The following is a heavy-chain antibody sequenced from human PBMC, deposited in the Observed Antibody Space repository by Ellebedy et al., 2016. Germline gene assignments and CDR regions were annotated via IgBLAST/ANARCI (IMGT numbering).Heavy chain of an antibody. V-gene: IGHV3-9*01. CDR2: ISWTSGSI. CDR1: GFTFDDYA. J-gene: IGHJ4*02. Sequence: SLKISCAASGFTFDDYAMHWVRQAPGKGLEWVSGISWTSGSIGYADSVKGRFTISRDNAKNSLYLQMNSLRAEDTALYYCAKEGAYTGTSSWYWLDCWGQGTLVTVSS. CDR3: AKEGAYTGTSSWYWLDC. D-gene: IGHD6-13*01.